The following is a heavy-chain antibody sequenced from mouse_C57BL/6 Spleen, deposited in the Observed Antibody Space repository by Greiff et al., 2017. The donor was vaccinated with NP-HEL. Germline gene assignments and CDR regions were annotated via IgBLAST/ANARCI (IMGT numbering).Heavy chain of an antibody. J-gene: IGHJ4*01. Sequence: VQLQQSGAELAKPGASVKLSCKASGYTFTSYWMHWVKQRPGQGLEWIGDINPSSGYTKYNQKFKVKATLTAAKSSSTAYMQLSSLTYEDSAVYYCARGENYAMDYWGQGTSFTVSS. CDR2: INPSSGYT. CDR1: GYTFTSYW. CDR3: ARGENYAMDY. V-gene: IGHV1-7*01.